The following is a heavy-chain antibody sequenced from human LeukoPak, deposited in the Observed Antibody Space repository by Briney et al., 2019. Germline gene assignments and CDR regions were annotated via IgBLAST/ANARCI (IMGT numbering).Heavy chain of an antibody. CDR1: GASISSGSHY. J-gene: IGHJ5*02. V-gene: IGHV4-61*02. CDR2: LYVSSDT. CDR3: ARDWYSSSLDNWFDP. D-gene: IGHD6-13*01. Sequence: PSETLSLTCTVSGASISSGSHYWSWIRQPAGKGLEWIGRLYVSSDTTYNPSLKSRVTISADTSKNQFSLKLSSVTAADTAVYYCARDWYSSSLDNWFDPGGQGILVTVSS.